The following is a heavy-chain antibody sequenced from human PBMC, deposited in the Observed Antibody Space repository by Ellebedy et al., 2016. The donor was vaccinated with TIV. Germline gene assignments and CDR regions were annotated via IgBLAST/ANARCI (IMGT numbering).Heavy chain of an antibody. CDR2: IRSKAYGGTA. Sequence: GESLKISCTASGFTFGDYGMCWFRKAPGKGLEWVGFIRSKAYGGTAEYAASVKGRFTISRDDSNSIAFLQMNNLKTEDTGVYYCTRKKTTVVMFDYWGQGTLVTVSS. CDR1: GFTFGDYG. V-gene: IGHV3-49*03. CDR3: TRKKTTVVMFDY. J-gene: IGHJ4*02. D-gene: IGHD4-23*01.